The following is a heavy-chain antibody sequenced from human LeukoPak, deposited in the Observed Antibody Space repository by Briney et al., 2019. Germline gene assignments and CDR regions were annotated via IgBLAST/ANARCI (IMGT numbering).Heavy chain of an antibody. CDR3: GRFGYVAGIDL. CDR2: INHSGST. V-gene: IGHV4-34*01. Sequence: SETLSLTCAVYGGSFSGYYWSWIRQPPGKGLEWIGEINHSGSTNYNPSLKSRVTISVDTSKNQFSLKLSSVTAADTAVYSCGRFGYVAGIDLWGQGTLVTVSS. J-gene: IGHJ4*02. CDR1: GGSFSGYY. D-gene: IGHD6-19*01.